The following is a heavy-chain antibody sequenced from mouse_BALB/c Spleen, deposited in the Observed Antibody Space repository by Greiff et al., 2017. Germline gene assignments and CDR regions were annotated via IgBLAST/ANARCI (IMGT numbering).Heavy chain of an antibody. Sequence: EVMLVESGGGLVQPGESLKLSCESNEYEFPSHDMSWVRKTPEKRLELVAAIYSDGGRTYYPDTMERRFIIYRDNTKKTLYLQMSSLRSEDTALYYCARHYYGYPYYFDYWGQGTTLTVSS. CDR1: EYEFPSHD. V-gene: IGHV5-2*03. CDR2: IYSDGGRT. D-gene: IGHD1-2*01. J-gene: IGHJ2*01. CDR3: ARHYYGYPYYFDY.